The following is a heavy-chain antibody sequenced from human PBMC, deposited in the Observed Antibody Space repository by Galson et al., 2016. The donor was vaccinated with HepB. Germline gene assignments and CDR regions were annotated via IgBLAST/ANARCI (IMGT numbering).Heavy chain of an antibody. CDR1: GFTFSSYA. Sequence: SLRLSCAASGFTFSSYAMSWVRQAPGKGLEWVSAISGSDGSTYYADSAKGRFTISRDNSKNTLYLQMNSLRAEDTAVYYCAKGQQLAYFDYWGQGTLVTVAS. CDR2: ISGSDGST. J-gene: IGHJ4*02. CDR3: AKGQQLAYFDY. D-gene: IGHD6-13*01. V-gene: IGHV3-23*01.